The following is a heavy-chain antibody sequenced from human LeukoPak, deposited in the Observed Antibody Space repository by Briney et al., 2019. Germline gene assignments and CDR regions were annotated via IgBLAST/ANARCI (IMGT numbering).Heavy chain of an antibody. CDR2: INSDGSST. CDR1: GFTFSGYW. J-gene: IGHJ4*02. Sequence: GGSLRLSCAASGFTFSGYWMHWVRQAPGKGLVWVSRINSDGSSTSYADSVKGRFTISRDNAKNTLYLQMNSLRAEDTAVYYCARLGYCSSTSCYVGGIDYWGQGTLVTVSS. V-gene: IGHV3-74*01. CDR3: ARLGYCSSTSCYVGGIDY. D-gene: IGHD2-2*01.